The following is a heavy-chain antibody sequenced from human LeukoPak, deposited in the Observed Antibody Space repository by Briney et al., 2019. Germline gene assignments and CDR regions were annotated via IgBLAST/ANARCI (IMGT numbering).Heavy chain of an antibody. V-gene: IGHV3-21*01. J-gene: IGHJ6*03. D-gene: IGHD1-26*01. Sequence: GGSLRLSCAATGFTFSTYNMNWVRQAPGKGLEWVSSITSSSTYIYYADSVKGRFTISRDNAKNSLYLQMNSLRAEDTAVYYCARDPYSGGYGDYYYYYMDLWGQGTTVTISS. CDR2: ITSSSTYI. CDR1: GFTFSTYN. CDR3: ARDPYSGGYGDYYYYYMDL.